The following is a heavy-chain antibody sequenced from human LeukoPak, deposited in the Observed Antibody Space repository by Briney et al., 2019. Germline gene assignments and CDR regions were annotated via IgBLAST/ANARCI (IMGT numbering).Heavy chain of an antibody. D-gene: IGHD3-10*01. Sequence: SETLSLTCTVSGGSISGYYWTWIRQPPGKGLEWIGYIYYSGSTNYNPSLKSRVTISVDTSKNQFSLKLSSVTAADAAVYYCAGYYGSGSYPPLWGQGTLVTVSS. J-gene: IGHJ4*02. CDR3: AGYYGSGSYPPL. CDR1: GGSISGYY. V-gene: IGHV4-59*01. CDR2: IYYSGST.